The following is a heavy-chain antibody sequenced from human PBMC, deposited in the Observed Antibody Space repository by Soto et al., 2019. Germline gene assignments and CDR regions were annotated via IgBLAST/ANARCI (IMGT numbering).Heavy chain of an antibody. V-gene: IGHV4-59*01. CDR1: GGSISSYY. Sequence: SETLSLTCTVSGGSISSYYWSWIRQPPGKGLEWIGNIYNSGSTTYNPSLKSRVTISVDTSKNQFSLRLNSVTAADTAVYYCARDGYCSGGSCYPSPWNWFDPWGQGTLVTVSS. CDR3: ARDGYCSGGSCYPSPWNWFDP. CDR2: IYNSGST. J-gene: IGHJ5*02. D-gene: IGHD2-15*01.